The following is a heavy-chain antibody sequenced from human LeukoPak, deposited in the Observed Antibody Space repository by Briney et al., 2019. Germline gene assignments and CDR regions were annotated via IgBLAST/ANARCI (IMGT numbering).Heavy chain of an antibody. V-gene: IGHV4-59*08. D-gene: IGHD6-19*01. CDR1: GGSISTYY. CDR2: IYYTGST. Sequence: SETLSLTCNVSGGSISTYYWSWIRQPPGKGLEMIAYIYYTGSTDYNPSLKSRVTISVDTSNNQFSLMLSSVTAADTAVYYCAIRGSSGQLYFEHWGQGTLVTVSS. CDR3: AIRGSSGQLYFEH. J-gene: IGHJ4*02.